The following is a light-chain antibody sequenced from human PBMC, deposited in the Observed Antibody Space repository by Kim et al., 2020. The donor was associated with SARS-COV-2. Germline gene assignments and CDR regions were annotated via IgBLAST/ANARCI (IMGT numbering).Light chain of an antibody. J-gene: IGKJ4*01. CDR3: QQYYSTPRT. CDR1: QRVLYSSNNKNY. CDR2: WAS. V-gene: IGKV4-1*01. Sequence: DIVLTQSPDSLAVSLGERATINCKSSQRVLYSSNNKNYLAWYQQKPGQPPKLLIYWASTRESGVPDRFSGSGSGTDFTLTISSLQAEDVAVYYCQQYYSTPRTFGGGTKVDIK.